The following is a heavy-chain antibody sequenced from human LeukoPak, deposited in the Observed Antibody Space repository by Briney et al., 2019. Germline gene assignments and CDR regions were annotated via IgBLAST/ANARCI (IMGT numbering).Heavy chain of an antibody. CDR3: ARDAAYYYDSSGYFL. Sequence: ASVKVSCKASGYTFTSYGISWVRQAPGQGLEWMGWTSAYNGNTNYAQKLQGRVTMTTDTSTSTAYMELRSLRSDDTAVYYCARDAAYYYDSSGYFLWGQGTLVTVSS. D-gene: IGHD3-22*01. V-gene: IGHV1-18*01. CDR2: TSAYNGNT. J-gene: IGHJ4*02. CDR1: GYTFTSYG.